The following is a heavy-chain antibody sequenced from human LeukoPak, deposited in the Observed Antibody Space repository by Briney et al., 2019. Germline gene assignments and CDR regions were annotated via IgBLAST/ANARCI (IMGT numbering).Heavy chain of an antibody. J-gene: IGHJ4*02. V-gene: IGHV3-23*01. D-gene: IGHD2-21*02. CDR3: AKREACGGDCKYFDY. CDR1: GFTFSSYA. CDR2: ISGSGGST. Sequence: GGSLRLSCAASGFTFSSYAMSWVRQAPGKGLEWVSAISGSGGSTYYADSVKGRFTISRDNSKNTLYLQMNSLRAEDTAVYYCAKREACGGDCKYFDYWGQGTLVTVSS.